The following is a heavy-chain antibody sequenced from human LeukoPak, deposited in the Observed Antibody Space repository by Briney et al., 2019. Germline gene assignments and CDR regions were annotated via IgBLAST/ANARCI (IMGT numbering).Heavy chain of an antibody. D-gene: IGHD6-13*01. CDR1: GYTLTELS. CDR2: FDPEGGET. Sequence: ASVKVSCKVSGYTLTELSMHWVRQAPGKGLEWMGGFDPEGGETIYAQKFQGRVTMTEDTSTDTAYMELSSLRSEDTAVYYCAGGSSWYGSQRFWGQGTLVTVSS. CDR3: AGGSSWYGSQRF. V-gene: IGHV1-24*01. J-gene: IGHJ4*02.